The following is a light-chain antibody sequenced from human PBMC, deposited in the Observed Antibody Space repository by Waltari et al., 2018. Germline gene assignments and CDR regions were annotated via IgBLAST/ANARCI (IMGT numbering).Light chain of an antibody. CDR2: WAS. CDR1: QTLLYTSNNKNY. CDR3: QQYFSSPYT. Sequence: DIVMTQSPDSLAVSLGERATINCKFSQTLLYTSNNKNYLTWYQQKSGQPPKVLIFWASTRESGVAERFNGSGSGTDFTLTINSLQPEDVAVYFCQQYFSSPYTFGQGTKLEIK. V-gene: IGKV4-1*01. J-gene: IGKJ2*01.